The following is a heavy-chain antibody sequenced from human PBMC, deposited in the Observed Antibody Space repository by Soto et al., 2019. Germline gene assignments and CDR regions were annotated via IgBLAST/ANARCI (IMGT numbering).Heavy chain of an antibody. D-gene: IGHD3-10*01. CDR3: AAELGFGKLSVV. CDR2: IIPLFGTT. CDR1: GDTFKNCV. V-gene: IGHV1-69*01. J-gene: IGHJ6*02. Sequence: QVQVVQSGVEVRRPGSSVKVSCKASGDTFKNCVISWVRQAPGQGLEWMGGIIPLFGTTDFAQRFQGRLNNTTDESTTTAHMELSRLRSEDTATYYCAAELGFGKLSVVWGQGTTVIVSS.